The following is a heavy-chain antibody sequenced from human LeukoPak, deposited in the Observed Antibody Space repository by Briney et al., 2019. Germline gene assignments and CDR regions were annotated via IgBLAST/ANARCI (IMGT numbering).Heavy chain of an antibody. CDR1: GGSISNNNYY. CDR3: ARYGSGTLNDY. CDR2: IYYSGST. V-gene: IGHV4-39*01. J-gene: IGHJ4*02. D-gene: IGHD3-10*01. Sequence: SETLSLTCTVSGGSISNNNYYWGWIRQPPGTGLEWIGSIYYSGSTYYNPSLKSRVTISVDTSKNQFSLKLSSVTATDTAVYYCARYGSGTLNDYWGQGTLVTVSS.